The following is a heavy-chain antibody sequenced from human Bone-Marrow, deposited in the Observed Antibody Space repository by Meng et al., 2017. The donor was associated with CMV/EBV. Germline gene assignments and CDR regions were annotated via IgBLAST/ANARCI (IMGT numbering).Heavy chain of an antibody. J-gene: IGHJ4*02. Sequence: GESLKISCAASGFTFSDYYMSWIRQAPGKGLEWVSYISSSGSTIYYADSVKGRFTISRDNAKNSLYLQMNSLRAEDTAVYYCAGITIFGVVAGYWGQGTLVPVYS. D-gene: IGHD3-3*01. V-gene: IGHV3-11*01. CDR3: AGITIFGVVAGY. CDR2: ISSSGSTI. CDR1: GFTFSDYY.